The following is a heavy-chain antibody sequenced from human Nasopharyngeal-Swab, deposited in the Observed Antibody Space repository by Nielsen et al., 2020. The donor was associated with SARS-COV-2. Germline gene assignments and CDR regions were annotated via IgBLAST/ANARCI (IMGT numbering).Heavy chain of an antibody. CDR3: ARVGGLDIVATIKGEYYYYGMDV. CDR1: GGSISSYY. V-gene: IGHV4-59*01. CDR2: IYYSGST. J-gene: IGHJ6*02. Sequence: SETLSLTCTVSGGSISSYYWSWIRQPPGKGLEWIGYIYYSGSTNYNPSLKSRVTISVDTSKNQFSLKLSSVTAADTAVYYCARVGGLDIVATIKGEYYYYGMDVWGQGTTVTVSS. D-gene: IGHD5-12*01.